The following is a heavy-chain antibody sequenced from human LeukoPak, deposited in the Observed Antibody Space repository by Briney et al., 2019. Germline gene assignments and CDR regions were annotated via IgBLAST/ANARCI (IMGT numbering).Heavy chain of an antibody. D-gene: IGHD3-10*01. V-gene: IGHV3-21*01. CDR1: GFTFSSYS. J-gene: IGHJ4*02. Sequence: GGSLRLSCAASGFTFSSYSMNWVRQAPGKGLEWVSSMSSSNSCIYYADSVKGRFTISRDNAKNSLYLQMDSLRAEDTAVYYCASYYGSGSSYIDYWGQGTLVTVSS. CDR3: ASYYGSGSSYIDY. CDR2: MSSSNSCI.